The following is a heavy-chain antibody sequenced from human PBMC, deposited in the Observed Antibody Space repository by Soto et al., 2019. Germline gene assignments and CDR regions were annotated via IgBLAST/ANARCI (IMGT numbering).Heavy chain of an antibody. Sequence: GGSLTLSCAAAGVTFSSYAMHLVRQAPGKGLEWVAVISYDGSNKYYADSVKGRFTISRDNAKNSLYLQMNSLRAEDTAVYYCARVPSIVDTRKTYYYYQGRDGGGQGTTLPVS. V-gene: IGHV3-30-3*01. CDR1: GVTFSSYA. CDR3: ARVPSIVDTRKTYYYYQGRDG. CDR2: ISYDGSNK. D-gene: IGHD1-26*01. J-gene: IGHJ6*02.